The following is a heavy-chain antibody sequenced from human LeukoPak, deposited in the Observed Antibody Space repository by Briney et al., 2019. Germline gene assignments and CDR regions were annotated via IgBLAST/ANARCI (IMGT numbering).Heavy chain of an antibody. Sequence: GGSLRLSCAASGFTFSSYAMSWVRQAPGKGLEWVSAISGSGGSTYYADSVKGRFTISRDNSKNTLYLQMNSLRAEDTAVYYCARDWNVDIDALGYWGQGTLVTVSS. CDR1: GFTFSSYA. D-gene: IGHD5-12*01. CDR3: ARDWNVDIDALGY. J-gene: IGHJ4*02. CDR2: ISGSGGST. V-gene: IGHV3-23*01.